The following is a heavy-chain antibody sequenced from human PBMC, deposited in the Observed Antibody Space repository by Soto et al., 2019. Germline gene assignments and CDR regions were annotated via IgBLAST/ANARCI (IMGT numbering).Heavy chain of an antibody. CDR2: ITGSGSGT. Sequence: EVHMLESGGGLVQPGGSLRLACAASGFIFSSYALRWVRQAPGRGLEWVSSITGSGSGTYYADSVKGRFIISRDNSENTLYLQMNSLRAEDTALYYCAKDPNGDYVGAFDDWGQGTLVTVSS. CDR3: AKDPNGDYVGAFDD. V-gene: IGHV3-23*01. CDR1: GFIFSSYA. J-gene: IGHJ4*02. D-gene: IGHD4-17*01.